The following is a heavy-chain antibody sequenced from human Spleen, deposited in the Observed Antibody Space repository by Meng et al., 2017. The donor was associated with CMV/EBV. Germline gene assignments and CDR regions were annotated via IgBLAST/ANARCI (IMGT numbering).Heavy chain of an antibody. CDR3: ARDPSVTYCSSTSCYAQGWFDP. J-gene: IGHJ5*02. V-gene: IGHV3-48*03. D-gene: IGHD2-2*01. Sequence: GESLKISCAASGFNFSHYEMNWVRQAPGKGLEWVSYISSSGTTTSYADSVKGRFTISRDTANKTLYLQMNSLGAEDTAVYYCARDPSVTYCSSTSCYAQGWFDPWGQGTLVTVSS. CDR1: GFNFSHYE. CDR2: ISSSGTTT.